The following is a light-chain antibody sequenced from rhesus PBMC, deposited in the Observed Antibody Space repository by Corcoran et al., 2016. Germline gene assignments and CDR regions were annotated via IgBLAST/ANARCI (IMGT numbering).Light chain of an antibody. Sequence: DIQMTQSPSSLSASVGDTVTITCQASQGISKYLAWYQQKPGKAPKLLIYDGSTLPSGVPSRVSGRGSGTEFTLTISSLQPKDFSTYYCQQHKTYPWTFGQGTKVEIK. CDR2: DGS. J-gene: IGKJ1*01. CDR3: QQHKTYPWT. CDR1: QGISKY. V-gene: IGKV1-25*01.